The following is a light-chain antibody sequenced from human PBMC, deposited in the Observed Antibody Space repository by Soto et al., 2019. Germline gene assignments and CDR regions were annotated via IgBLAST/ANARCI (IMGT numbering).Light chain of an antibody. CDR1: QSISNNY. CDR3: QQYGSSPMT. J-gene: IGKJ1*01. V-gene: IGKV3-20*01. Sequence: EMVLTQSPGTLSLSPGERATLSCRASQSISNNYLAWYQPKPGQAPRIHIYGASSRATGIPDKLSGSGSGTDVTGTIIRLEPEDFPVYYCQQYGSSPMTLGQETKVDIK. CDR2: GAS.